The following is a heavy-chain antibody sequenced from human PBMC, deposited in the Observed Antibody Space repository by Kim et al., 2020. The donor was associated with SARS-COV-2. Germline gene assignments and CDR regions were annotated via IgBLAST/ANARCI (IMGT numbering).Heavy chain of an antibody. CDR1: GFTFSDYY. D-gene: IGHD5-12*01. Sequence: GGSLRLSCAASGFTFSDYYMSWIRQAPGKGLEWVSYISSSGSTIYYADSVKGRFTISRDNAKNSLYLQMNSLRAEDTAVYYCARDLRYRGYDSENFDYWGQGTLVTVSS. CDR2: ISSSGSTI. CDR3: ARDLRYRGYDSENFDY. V-gene: IGHV3-11*04. J-gene: IGHJ4*02.